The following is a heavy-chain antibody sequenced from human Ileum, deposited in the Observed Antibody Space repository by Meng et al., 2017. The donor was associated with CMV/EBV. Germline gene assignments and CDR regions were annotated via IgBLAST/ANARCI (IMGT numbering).Heavy chain of an antibody. CDR1: GYTFTNFA. CDR2: IYTDSGDT. V-gene: IGHV1-3*04. D-gene: IGHD3-16*01. CDR3: ARGVISYHDS. Sequence: SCKASGYTFTNFAFHWVRQAPGQRLEWMGWIYTDSGDTKFSQKFQGRVSFTRDTPATTAYMELTSLRSEDTAVYYCARGVISYHDSWGQGTLVTVSS. J-gene: IGHJ5*02.